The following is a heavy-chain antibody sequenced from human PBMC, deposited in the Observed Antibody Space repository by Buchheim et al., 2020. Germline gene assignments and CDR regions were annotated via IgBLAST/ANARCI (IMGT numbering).Heavy chain of an antibody. CDR3: ARGEKASLGELSLAHFDY. CDR1: GFTFSSYG. Sequence: QVQLVESGGGVVQPGRSLRLSCAASGFTFSSYGMHWVRQAPGKGLEWVAVISYDGSNKYYADSVKGRFTISRDNSKNTLYLQMNSLRAEDTAVYYCARGEKASLGELSLAHFDYWGQGTL. D-gene: IGHD3-16*02. J-gene: IGHJ4*02. CDR2: ISYDGSNK. V-gene: IGHV3-30*03.